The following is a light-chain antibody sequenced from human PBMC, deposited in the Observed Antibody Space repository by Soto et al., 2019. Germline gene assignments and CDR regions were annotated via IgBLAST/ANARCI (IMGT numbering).Light chain of an antibody. V-gene: IGKV1-39*01. CDR2: AAS. CDR1: QSISNY. J-gene: IGKJ1*01. CDR3: QQSDRAPRT. Sequence: DIQMTQSPSSLSASVGDRVTITCRASQSISNYLNWYQQKPGKAPQLLIYAASSLQSGVPSRFSGSGSGTDFTLTISSLQPEDFATYYCQQSDRAPRTFGQGTKVKIK.